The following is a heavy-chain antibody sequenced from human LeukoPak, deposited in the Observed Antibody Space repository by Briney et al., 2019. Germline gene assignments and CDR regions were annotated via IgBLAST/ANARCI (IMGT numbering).Heavy chain of an antibody. Sequence: SETLSLTCTVSGGSISSGGYHWSWIRQHPGKGLEWIGYIYYSGSTYYNPSLKSRVTISVDTSKNQFSLKLSSVTAADTAVYYCARDRRLAYYYDSSGYPTPNYYGMDVWGQGTTVTVSS. J-gene: IGHJ6*02. V-gene: IGHV4-31*03. CDR2: IYYSGST. D-gene: IGHD3-22*01. CDR3: ARDRRLAYYYDSSGYPTPNYYGMDV. CDR1: GGSISSGGYH.